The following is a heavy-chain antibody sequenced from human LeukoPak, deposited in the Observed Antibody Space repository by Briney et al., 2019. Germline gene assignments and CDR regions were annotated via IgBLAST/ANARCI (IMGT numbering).Heavy chain of an antibody. J-gene: IGHJ4*02. V-gene: IGHV3-72*01. CDR1: GFTFSDHY. CDR2: SRNRAKSYTT. CDR3: SRDATGDH. Sequence: AVTLTLTCAVSGFTFSDHYMDWDRHAPGKGLEWVGRSRNRAKSYTTDNAAGVKGRFTISRHDSKSTLYPQMNSLETEDTAVYYCSRDATGDHWGQGTLVSVSS.